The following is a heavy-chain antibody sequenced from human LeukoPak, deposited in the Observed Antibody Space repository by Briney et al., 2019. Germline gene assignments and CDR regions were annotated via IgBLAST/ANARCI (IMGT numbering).Heavy chain of an antibody. CDR2: IIPILGIA. J-gene: IGHJ4*02. V-gene: IGHV1-69*04. CDR1: GGTFSSYA. D-gene: IGHD2-15*01. Sequence: ASVKVSCKASGGTFSSYAISWVRQAPGQGLEWMGRIIPILGIANYAQKFQGRVTITADKSTSTAYMELSSLRSEDTAVYYCARVRGVGGYCSGGSCYRVDYWDQGTLVTVSS. CDR3: ARVRGVGGYCSGGSCYRVDY.